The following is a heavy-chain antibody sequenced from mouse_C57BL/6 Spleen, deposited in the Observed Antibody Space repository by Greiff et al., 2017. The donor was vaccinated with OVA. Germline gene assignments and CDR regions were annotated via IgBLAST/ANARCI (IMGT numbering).Heavy chain of an antibody. CDR1: GYAFSSYW. V-gene: IGHV1-80*01. CDR2: IYPGDGDT. J-gene: IGHJ4*01. D-gene: IGHD3-1*01. CDR3: ARQPSGYAMDY. Sequence: VQVVESGAELVKPGASVKISCKASGYAFSSYWMNWVKQRPGKGLEWIGQIYPGDGDTNYNGKFKGKATLTADKSSSTAYMQLSSLTSDDSAVYFCARQPSGYAMDYWGQGTSVTVSS.